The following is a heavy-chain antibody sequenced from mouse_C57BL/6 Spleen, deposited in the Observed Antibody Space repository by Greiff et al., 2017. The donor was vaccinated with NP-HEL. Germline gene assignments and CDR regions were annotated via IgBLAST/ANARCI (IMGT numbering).Heavy chain of an antibody. V-gene: IGHV1-82*01. J-gene: IGHJ1*02. D-gene: IGHD1-1*01. CDR2: IYPGDGDT. Sequence: QVQLQQSGPELVKPGASVKISCKASGYAFSSSWMNWVKQRPGKGLEWIGRIYPGDGDTNYNGKFKGKATLTADKSSSTAYMQLSSLTSEDSAVYFCARSTITTVVRYWYFDVWGTGTTVTVSS. CDR1: GYAFSSSW. CDR3: ARSTITTVVRYWYFDV.